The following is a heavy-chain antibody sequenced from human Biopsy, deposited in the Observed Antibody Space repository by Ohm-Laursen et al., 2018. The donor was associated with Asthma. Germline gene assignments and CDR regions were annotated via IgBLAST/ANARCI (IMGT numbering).Heavy chain of an antibody. CDR3: ARTTYGDDGFDP. CDR2: IYYSGST. V-gene: IGHV4-31*03. D-gene: IGHD4-17*01. Sequence: TLSLTCTVSGGSINIGDYYWSWIRQHPVTGLEWIGYIYYSGSTYYNPSLKSRVSISLDTSKNQFSPSLTSVTAADTAVYYCARTTYGDDGFDPWGQGTLVTVSS. CDR1: GGSINIGDYY. J-gene: IGHJ5*02.